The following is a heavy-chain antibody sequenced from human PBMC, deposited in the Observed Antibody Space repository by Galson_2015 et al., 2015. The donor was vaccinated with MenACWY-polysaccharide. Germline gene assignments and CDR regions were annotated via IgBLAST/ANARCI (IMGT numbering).Heavy chain of an antibody. CDR3: ARDSGRTGSLDY. Sequence: SLRLSCAASGFSIHTYTVIWVRQVPGKGLEWLSYINSGSTTIHYADSVKGRFTVSRDNVKNSVYLQMNSLRDEDTALYYCARDSGRTGSLDYWGRGTLVTVSS. V-gene: IGHV3-48*02. CDR2: INSGSTTI. CDR1: GFSIHTYT. D-gene: IGHD1-26*01. J-gene: IGHJ4*02.